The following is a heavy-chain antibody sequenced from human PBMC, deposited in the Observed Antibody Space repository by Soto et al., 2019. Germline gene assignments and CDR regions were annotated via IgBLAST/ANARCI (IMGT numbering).Heavy chain of an antibody. D-gene: IGHD2-2*01. CDR1: GFTFSSYG. CDR3: ARETLDCSSTSCLGKKNWFDP. V-gene: IGHV3-33*01. Sequence: GSLRLSCAASGFTFSSYGMHWVRQAPGKGLEWVAVIWYDGSNKYYADSVKGRFTISRDNSKNTLYLQMNSLRAEDTAVYYCARETLDCSSTSCLGKKNWFDPWGQGTLVTVSS. J-gene: IGHJ5*02. CDR2: IWYDGSNK.